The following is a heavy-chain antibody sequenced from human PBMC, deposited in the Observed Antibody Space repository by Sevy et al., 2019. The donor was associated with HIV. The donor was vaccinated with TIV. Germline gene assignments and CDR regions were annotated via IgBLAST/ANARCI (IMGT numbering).Heavy chain of an antibody. J-gene: IGHJ4*02. CDR1: AFTFSNYA. D-gene: IGHD1-7*01. Sequence: GGSLRLSCAASAFTFSNYAMSWVRQAPGKGLEWVSAISGNGGSTDYADSVKGRFTISRDNANNTLYLQMNSLRVEDTAIYYCVRGWGTTGRVFDYWGPGTLVTVSS. V-gene: IGHV3-23*01. CDR2: ISGNGGST. CDR3: VRGWGTTGRVFDY.